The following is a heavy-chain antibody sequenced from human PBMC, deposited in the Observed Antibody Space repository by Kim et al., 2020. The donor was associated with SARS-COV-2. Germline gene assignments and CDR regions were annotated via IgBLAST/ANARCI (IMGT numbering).Heavy chain of an antibody. Sequence: SVKVSCKASGGTFSSYAISWVRQAPGQGLEWMGGIIPIFGTANYAQKFQGRVTITADESTSTAYMELSSLRSEDTAVYYCARPYYYDSSGSLNWFDPWGQGTLVTVSS. CDR1: GGTFSSYA. V-gene: IGHV1-69*13. D-gene: IGHD3-22*01. J-gene: IGHJ5*02. CDR3: ARPYYYDSSGSLNWFDP. CDR2: IIPIFGTA.